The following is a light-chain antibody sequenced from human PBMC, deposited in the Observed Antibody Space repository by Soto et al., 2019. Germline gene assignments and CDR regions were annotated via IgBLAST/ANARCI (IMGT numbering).Light chain of an antibody. J-gene: IGLJ2*01. CDR3: QSYDSGFSAGVV. Sequence: QSVLTQPPSVSGAPGQRVTISCTGSSSNIGANYDVHWYQQVPGRAPKLLIYGNSNRPSGVPDRFSGSKSGTSASLAITGLQAEDEADYYCQSYDSGFSAGVVFGGGTKVTVL. CDR1: SSNIGANYD. CDR2: GNS. V-gene: IGLV1-40*01.